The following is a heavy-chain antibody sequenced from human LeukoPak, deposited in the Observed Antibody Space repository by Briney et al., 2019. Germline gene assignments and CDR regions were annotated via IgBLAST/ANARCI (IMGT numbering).Heavy chain of an antibody. CDR1: GFSFTDAW. V-gene: IGHV3-15*04. Sequence: GGSLRLSCVGSGFSFTDAWMSWVRQIPGKGLEWVGRIESKTDGETTDYATPVKDRFIISRDDSTNTLYLQMNSLKSEDTAVYYCSTYGSGRKFDYWGQGTLVTVSS. D-gene: IGHD3-10*01. CDR2: IESKTDGETT. CDR3: STYGSGRKFDY. J-gene: IGHJ4*02.